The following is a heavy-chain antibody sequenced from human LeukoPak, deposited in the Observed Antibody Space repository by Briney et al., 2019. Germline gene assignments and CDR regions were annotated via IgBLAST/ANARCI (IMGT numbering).Heavy chain of an antibody. D-gene: IGHD3-16*02. Sequence: SETLSLTCAVSGGSISSGGYSWSWIRQPPGKGLEWIGYIYNSGSTYYNSSLKSRVTISVDTSKNQFSLKLSSVTAADTAVYYCARRDYDYVWGSYRPYYFDYWGQGTLVTVSS. V-gene: IGHV4-30-4*07. J-gene: IGHJ4*02. CDR1: GGSISSGGYS. CDR3: ARRDYDYVWGSYRPYYFDY. CDR2: IYNSGST.